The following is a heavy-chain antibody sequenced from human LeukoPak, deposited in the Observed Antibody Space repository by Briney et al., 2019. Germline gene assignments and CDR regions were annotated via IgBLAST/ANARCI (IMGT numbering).Heavy chain of an antibody. J-gene: IGHJ4*02. CDR1: GGSISSYY. CDR2: IYYSEST. D-gene: IGHD6-19*01. CDR3: ARMVAVAGTHDY. Sequence: PSETLSLTCTVSGGSISSYYWSWIRQPPGKGLEWIGYIYYSESTNYNPSLKSRVTISVDTSKNQFSLKLSSVTAADTAVYYCARMVAVAGTHDYWGQGTLVTVSS. V-gene: IGHV4-59*01.